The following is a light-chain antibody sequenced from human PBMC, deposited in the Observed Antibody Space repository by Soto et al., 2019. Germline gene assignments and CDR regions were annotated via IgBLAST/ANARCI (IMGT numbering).Light chain of an antibody. J-gene: IGKJ4*01. CDR1: HNINNW. V-gene: IGKV1-5*01. CDR3: QQYNAN. Sequence: DIQMTQAPSTLSASVGDRVTITCRASHNINNWLVWYQQKPGKAPKVLIYDISTLGRGVPSRFSGSGSGTEFTLTISGQQPDDFATYYCQQYNANFGGGTKVEI. CDR2: DIS.